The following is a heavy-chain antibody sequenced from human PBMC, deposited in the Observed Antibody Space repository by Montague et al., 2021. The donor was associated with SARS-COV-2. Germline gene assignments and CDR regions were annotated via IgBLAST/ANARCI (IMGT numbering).Heavy chain of an antibody. Sequence: PALVKPTQTLTLTCTFSGFSITTSTMGVGWIRQPPGKALEWLALIYWGDEKRFSPSLKSRLTITKETFKYQVVLRMTNMDPVDTATYYCVHYASGSYYFHYGSQGTLFTVSS. J-gene: IGHJ4*02. CDR1: GFSITTSTMG. V-gene: IGHV2-5*02. D-gene: IGHD3-10*01. CDR2: IYWGDEK. CDR3: VHYASGSYYFHY.